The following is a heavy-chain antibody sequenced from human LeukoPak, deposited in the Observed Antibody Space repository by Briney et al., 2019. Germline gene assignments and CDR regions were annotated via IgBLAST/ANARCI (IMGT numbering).Heavy chain of an antibody. V-gene: IGHV3-30-3*01. CDR2: ISYDGSNK. CDR3: ASTRGGHAFDI. J-gene: IGHJ3*02. Sequence: PGGSLRLSCAASGFTFSSYAMHWVRQAPGKGLEWVAVISYDGSNKYYADSVKGRFTISRDNSKNTLYLQMNSLRAEDTAVYYCASTRGGHAFDIWGQGTMVTVSS. CDR1: GFTFSSYA.